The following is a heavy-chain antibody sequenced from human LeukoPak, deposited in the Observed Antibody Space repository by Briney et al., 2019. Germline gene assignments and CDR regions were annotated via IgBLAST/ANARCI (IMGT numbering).Heavy chain of an antibody. Sequence: ASVKVSFKASGYTFTSYDINWVRQATGQGLEWMGWMNPNSGNTGYAQKFQGRVTMTRNTSISTAYMELSSLRSEDTAVYYCARRRIAAAGRFDYWGQGTLVTVSS. D-gene: IGHD6-13*01. CDR3: ARRRIAAAGRFDY. V-gene: IGHV1-8*01. CDR2: MNPNSGNT. J-gene: IGHJ4*02. CDR1: GYTFTSYD.